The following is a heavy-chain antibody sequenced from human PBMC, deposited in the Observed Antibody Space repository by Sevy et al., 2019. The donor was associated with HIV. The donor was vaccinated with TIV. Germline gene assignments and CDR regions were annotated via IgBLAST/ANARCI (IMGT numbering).Heavy chain of an antibody. CDR2: VNPRNGGT. D-gene: IGHD3-10*01. J-gene: IGHJ4*02. CDR1: GYTFTGQY. CDR3: ARARLGPLGSLDS. Sequence: ATVKVSCKASGYTFTGQYIHWVRQVPRQGLEWVGWVNPRNGGTKTPQSFEGRVTLTRDTSISTANLEMGSLTSDDTAVYFCARARLGPLGSLDSWGQGTLVTVSS. V-gene: IGHV1-2*02.